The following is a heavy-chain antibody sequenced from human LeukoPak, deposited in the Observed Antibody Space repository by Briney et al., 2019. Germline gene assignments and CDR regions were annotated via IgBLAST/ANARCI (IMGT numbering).Heavy chain of an antibody. Sequence: TGGSLRLSCAASGFTFSNYELNWVRQAPGKGLEWVSYISSSGSIIYYADSVKGRFTISRDDAKNSLYLQMTSLRAEDTAMYYCAREYSGSSDYYYYMDVWGKGTTVTISS. CDR2: ISSSGSII. V-gene: IGHV3-48*03. CDR1: GFTFSNYE. CDR3: AREYSGSSDYYYYMDV. J-gene: IGHJ6*03. D-gene: IGHD6-6*01.